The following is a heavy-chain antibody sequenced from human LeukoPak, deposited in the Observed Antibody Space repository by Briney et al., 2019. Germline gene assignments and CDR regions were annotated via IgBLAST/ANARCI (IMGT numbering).Heavy chain of an antibody. D-gene: IGHD2-2*01. CDR1: GFTFSSYW. J-gene: IGHJ4*02. V-gene: IGHV3-7*05. CDR3: ARDQRYCSSSSCPWEPFDY. Sequence: GGSLRLSCAASGFTFSSYWMSWVRPAPGEGLEWVANIKQDGSEKYYVDSVKGRFTISRDNAKNSLYLQMNSLRAEDTAVYYCARDQRYCSSSSCPWEPFDYWGQGTLVTVSS. CDR2: IKQDGSEK.